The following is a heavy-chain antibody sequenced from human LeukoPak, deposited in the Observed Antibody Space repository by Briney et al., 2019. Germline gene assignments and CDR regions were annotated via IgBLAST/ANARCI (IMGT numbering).Heavy chain of an antibody. CDR3: ARDILTGSQSRFQH. CDR2: ISYDGSNK. V-gene: IGHV3-30-3*01. Sequence: PGGSLRLSCAASGFTFSSYAMHWVRQAPGKGLEWVAVISYDGSNKYYADSVKGRFTISRDNAKNSLYLQMNSLRAKDTAVYYCARDILTGSQSRFQHWGQGTLVTVSS. D-gene: IGHD3-9*01. CDR1: GFTFSSYA. J-gene: IGHJ1*01.